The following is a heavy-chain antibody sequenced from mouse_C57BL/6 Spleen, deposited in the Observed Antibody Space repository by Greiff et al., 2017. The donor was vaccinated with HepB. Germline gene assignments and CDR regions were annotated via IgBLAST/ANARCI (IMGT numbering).Heavy chain of an antibody. CDR1: GFTFSDYG. J-gene: IGHJ1*03. Sequence: EVHLVESGGGLVKPGGSLKLSCAASGFTFSDYGMHWVRQAPEKGLEWVAYISSGSSTIYYADTVKGRFTISRDNAKNTLFLQMTSLRSEDTAMYDCARRGVITTVVATNWYFDVWGTGTTVTVSS. D-gene: IGHD1-1*01. V-gene: IGHV5-17*01. CDR3: ARRGVITTVVATNWYFDV. CDR2: ISSGSSTI.